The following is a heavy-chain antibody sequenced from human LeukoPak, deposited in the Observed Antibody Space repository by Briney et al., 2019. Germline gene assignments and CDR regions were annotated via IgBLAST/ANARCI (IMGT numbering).Heavy chain of an antibody. CDR1: GYSFTSYW. V-gene: IGHV5-51*01. CDR3: ARPYYYDSGQYYFHY. CDR2: IYPGDSDT. D-gene: IGHD3-10*01. Sequence: GESLKTSCKGSGYSFTSYWIGWVRQMPGKDLEWMAIIYPGDSDTRYSPSFHGSVTISADKTISTAYLQWSSLKASDTAMYYCARPYYYDSGQYYFHYWGQGTLVTVSS. J-gene: IGHJ4*02.